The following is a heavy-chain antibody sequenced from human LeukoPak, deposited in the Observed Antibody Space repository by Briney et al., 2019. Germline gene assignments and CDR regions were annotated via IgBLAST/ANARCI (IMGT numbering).Heavy chain of an antibody. V-gene: IGHV4-59*01. J-gene: IGHJ6*02. D-gene: IGHD3-10*01. CDR3: ARRPVVRGIASCMDV. CDR2: IYYSGST. Sequence: PSETLSLTCTVSGGSISSYYWSWIRQPPGKGLEWIGYIYYSGSTNYNPSLKSRVTISVDTSKNQFSLKLSSVTAADTAVYYCARRPVVRGIASCMDVCGQGTTVTVSS. CDR1: GGSISSYY.